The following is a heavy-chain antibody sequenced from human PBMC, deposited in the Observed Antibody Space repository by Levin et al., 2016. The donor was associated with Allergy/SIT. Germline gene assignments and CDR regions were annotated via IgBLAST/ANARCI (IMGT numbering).Heavy chain of an antibody. J-gene: IGHJ4*02. CDR1: GFTFSSHW. D-gene: IGHD2-8*02. CDR3: ARDSIWSLFD. CDR2: IKQDGSEK. Sequence: GGSLRLSCEASGFTFSSHWMAWVRQAPGKGLEWVANIKQDGSEKHYADSVEGRFTISRDNAKNSLYLQMNGLRAEDTAVYYCARDSIWSLFDWGQGTLVTVSS. V-gene: IGHV3-7*03.